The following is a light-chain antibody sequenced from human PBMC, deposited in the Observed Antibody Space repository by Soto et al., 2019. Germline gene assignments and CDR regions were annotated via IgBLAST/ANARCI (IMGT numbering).Light chain of an antibody. CDR2: DVS. CDR3: SSYTSSSTHV. CDR1: SSDVGAYNF. Sequence: QSALTQPASVSGSPGQSITISCTGTSSDVGAYNFVSWYQQLPGEVPKLMIFDVSSRPSGVSDRFSGSKSGNTASLTISGLQAEDEGDYYCSSYTSSSTHVFGSGTKVTVL. J-gene: IGLJ1*01. V-gene: IGLV2-14*03.